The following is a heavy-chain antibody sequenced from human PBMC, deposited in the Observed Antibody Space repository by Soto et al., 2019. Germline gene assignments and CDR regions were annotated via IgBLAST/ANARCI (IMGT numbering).Heavy chain of an antibody. CDR3: ARDGPATTGFDY. Sequence: ASVKVSCKASGYTFTSYGISWVRQAPGQGLEWMGWISAYNGNTNYAQKLQGRVTISVDTSKNQFSLRLSSVTAADTAVYYCARDGPATTGFDYWGQGTLVTVSS. D-gene: IGHD7-27*01. J-gene: IGHJ4*02. CDR2: ISAYNGNT. V-gene: IGHV1-18*01. CDR1: GYTFTSYG.